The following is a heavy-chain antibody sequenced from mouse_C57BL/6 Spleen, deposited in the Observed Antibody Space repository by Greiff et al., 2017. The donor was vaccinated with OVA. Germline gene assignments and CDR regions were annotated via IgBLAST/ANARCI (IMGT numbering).Heavy chain of an antibody. J-gene: IGHJ2*01. Sequence: QVQLQQSGAELVRPGASVTLSCKASGYTFTAYELHWVKQTPVHGLEWIGAFDPETGGTAYNQKFKGKAILTADKSSSTAYMELRSLTSEDSAVYYSTRRAAVGYYLGDRGKGATLT. CDR2: FDPETGGT. V-gene: IGHV1-15*01. D-gene: IGHD1-1*01. CDR3: TRRAAVGYYLGD. CDR1: GYTFTAYE.